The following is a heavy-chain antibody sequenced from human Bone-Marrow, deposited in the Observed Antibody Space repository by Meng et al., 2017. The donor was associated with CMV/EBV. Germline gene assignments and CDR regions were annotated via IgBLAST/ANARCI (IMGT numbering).Heavy chain of an antibody. CDR3: ARDVKHGWRPVFDP. Sequence: GGSLRLSCAASGFTFSSYSMNWVRQAPGKGLEWVSSISSSSSYRYYADSVKGRFTISRDNAKNSLYLQMNSLRAEDTAVYYCARDVKHGWRPVFDPWGQGILVTVSS. CDR2: ISSSSSYR. V-gene: IGHV3-21*01. CDR1: GFTFSSYS. D-gene: IGHD2-21*02. J-gene: IGHJ5*02.